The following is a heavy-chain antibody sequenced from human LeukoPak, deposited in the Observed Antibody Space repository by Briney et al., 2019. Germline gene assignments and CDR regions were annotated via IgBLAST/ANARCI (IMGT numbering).Heavy chain of an antibody. CDR3: ARAVKYCSGGSCYFYFDY. J-gene: IGHJ4*02. Sequence: GASVKVSCKASGYTFTSYDINWVRQATGQRLEWMGWMNPNSGNTGYAQKFQGRVTMTRNTSISTAYMELSSLRSEDTAVYYCARAVKYCSGGSCYFYFDYWGQGTLVTVFS. V-gene: IGHV1-8*01. D-gene: IGHD2-15*01. CDR2: MNPNSGNT. CDR1: GYTFTSYD.